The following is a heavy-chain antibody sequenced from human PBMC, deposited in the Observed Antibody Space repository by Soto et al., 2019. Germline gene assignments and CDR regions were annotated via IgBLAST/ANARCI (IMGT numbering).Heavy chain of an antibody. V-gene: IGHV4-39*01. J-gene: IGHJ3*02. CDR3: ARREGGHYYDRARGAFDI. Sequence: QLQLQESGPGLVKPSETLSLTCTVSGGSISSSSYYWGWIRQPPGKGLEWIGSIYYSGSTYYNPSLKSRVTISVDTSKNQFSLKLSSVTAADTAVYYCARREGGHYYDRARGAFDIWGQGTMVTVSS. CDR1: GGSISSSSYY. CDR2: IYYSGST. D-gene: IGHD3-22*01.